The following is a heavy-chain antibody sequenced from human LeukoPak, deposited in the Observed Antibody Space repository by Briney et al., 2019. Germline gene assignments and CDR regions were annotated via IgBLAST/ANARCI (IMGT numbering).Heavy chain of an antibody. V-gene: IGHV3-30*14. CDR2: ISYDGSNK. J-gene: IGHJ6*02. Sequence: GGSLRLSCAASGFTFSSYAMHWVRQAPGKGLEWVAVISYDGSNKYYADSVKGRFTISRDNSKNTLYLQMNSLRAEDTAVYYCARDRGPHGDYYGMDVWGQGTTVTVSS. CDR1: GFTFSSYA. CDR3: ARDRGPHGDYYGMDV. D-gene: IGHD3-16*01.